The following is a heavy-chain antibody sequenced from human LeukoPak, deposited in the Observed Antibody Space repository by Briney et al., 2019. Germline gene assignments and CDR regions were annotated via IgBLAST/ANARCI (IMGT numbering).Heavy chain of an antibody. J-gene: IGHJ4*02. Sequence: GGSLRLSCAASGFTFSSYWMSWVRQAPGKGLEWVANIKQDGSEKFYVDSVKGRFTISRDNAKNSLYLQMNSLRAEDTAVYYCARDLRDWLLYFFDYWGQGTLVTVSS. CDR1: GFTFSSYW. CDR2: IKQDGSEK. CDR3: ARDLRDWLLYFFDY. D-gene: IGHD3-9*01. V-gene: IGHV3-7*01.